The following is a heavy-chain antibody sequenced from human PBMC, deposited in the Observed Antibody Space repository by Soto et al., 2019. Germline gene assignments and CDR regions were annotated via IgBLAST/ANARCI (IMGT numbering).Heavy chain of an antibody. CDR3: ARDPGYCSGTSCYSTSAAFDI. Sequence: EVQLVESGGGLVQPGGSLRLSCAASGFTFSISWMHWVRQAPGKGLAWVSRINSDGSSTTYADSVKGRFIISRDNAKNTLYLQMNSLRAEDTAVYFCARDPGYCSGTSCYSTSAAFDIWGQGTMVTVSS. CDR1: GFTFSISW. CDR2: INSDGSST. J-gene: IGHJ3*02. V-gene: IGHV3-74*03. D-gene: IGHD2-15*01.